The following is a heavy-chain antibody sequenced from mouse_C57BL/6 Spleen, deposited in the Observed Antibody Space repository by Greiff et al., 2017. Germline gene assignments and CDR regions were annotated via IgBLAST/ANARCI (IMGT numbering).Heavy chain of an antibody. Sequence: EVKLMESGGGLVQPGGSLSLSCAASGFTFTDYYMSWVRQPPGKALEWLGFIRHKANGYTTEYSASVKGRFTISRDNSQSILYLQMNALRADDSATYYCARIWSYYFDYWGQGTTLTVSS. CDR2: IRHKANGYTT. V-gene: IGHV7-3*01. J-gene: IGHJ2*01. CDR1: GFTFTDYY. CDR3: ARIWSYYFDY. D-gene: IGHD1-1*02.